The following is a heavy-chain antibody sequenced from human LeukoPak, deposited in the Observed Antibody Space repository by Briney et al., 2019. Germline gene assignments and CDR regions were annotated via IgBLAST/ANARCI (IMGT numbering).Heavy chain of an antibody. CDR3: AREGPRGNSQFDY. V-gene: IGHV3-33*08. D-gene: IGHD2/OR15-2a*01. CDR1: GFTFSSSA. Sequence: GGSLRLSCAASGFTFSSSAMSWVRQAPGKGLEWVALIWYDGSNKYYTDSVKGRLTISRDNSKDTLFLQMNSLRAEDTAVYYCAREGPRGNSQFDYWGQGTLVTVSS. CDR2: IWYDGSNK. J-gene: IGHJ4*02.